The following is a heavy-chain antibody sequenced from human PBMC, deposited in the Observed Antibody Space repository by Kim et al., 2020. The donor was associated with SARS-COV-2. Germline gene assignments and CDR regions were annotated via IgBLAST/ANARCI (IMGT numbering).Heavy chain of an antibody. J-gene: IGHJ4*02. CDR1: GFTFSNYG. Sequence: GGSLRLSCAASGFTFSNYGMHWVRQAPGKGLEWVAVIWNDGSNKYFADSVRGRFTISRDNSKNTLYLQMNSLRAEDTALYFCAKDIGPSWYTLGYWGQVPLVTVPS. CDR2: IWNDGSNK. D-gene: IGHD6-13*01. CDR3: AKDIGPSWYTLGY. V-gene: IGHV3-33*06.